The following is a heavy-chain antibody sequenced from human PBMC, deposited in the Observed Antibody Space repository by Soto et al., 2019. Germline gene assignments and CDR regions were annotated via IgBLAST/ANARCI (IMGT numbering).Heavy chain of an antibody. J-gene: IGHJ4*01. CDR2: LWADGSRQ. Sequence: QVQLVESGGGVIQPGKSLRLSCAASGFAFSADAMHWVRQAPGKGLAWVAVLWADGSRQFYLDSVKGRFSISRDNSKNTLYLQMNNLRIDDTAMYFWVRGFGYCGLSDNWGHGTLVSVSS. CDR1: GFAFSADA. D-gene: IGHD2-21*01. CDR3: VRGFGYCGLSDN. V-gene: IGHV3-33*01.